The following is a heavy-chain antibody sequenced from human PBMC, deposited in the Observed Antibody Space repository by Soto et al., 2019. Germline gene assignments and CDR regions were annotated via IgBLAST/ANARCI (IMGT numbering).Heavy chain of an antibody. V-gene: IGHV3-53*01. CDR1: GFTVSSNY. J-gene: IGHJ4*02. CDR2: IYSGGST. D-gene: IGHD3-10*01. Sequence: PGGSLRLSCAASGFTVSSNYMSWVRQAPGKGLEWVSVIYSGGSTYYADSVKGRFTISRDNSKNTLYLQMNSLRAEDTAVYYCASAYNMVRGVIIDQRDYWGQGTLVTVSS. CDR3: ASAYNMVRGVIIDQRDY.